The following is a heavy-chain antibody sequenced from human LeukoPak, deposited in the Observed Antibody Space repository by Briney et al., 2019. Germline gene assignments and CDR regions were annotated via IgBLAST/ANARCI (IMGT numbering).Heavy chain of an antibody. J-gene: IGHJ4*02. CDR2: INPSGGST. CDR3: ARGDSSSWYGPLFDY. CDR1: GYTFTSYY. Sequence: ASVKVSCKASGYTFTSYYMHWVRQAPGQGLEWMGLINPSGGSTSYAQKFRGRVTMTRDTSTSTVYMELSSLRSEDTAVYYCARGDSSSWYGPLFDYWGQGTLVTVSS. V-gene: IGHV1-46*01. D-gene: IGHD6-13*01.